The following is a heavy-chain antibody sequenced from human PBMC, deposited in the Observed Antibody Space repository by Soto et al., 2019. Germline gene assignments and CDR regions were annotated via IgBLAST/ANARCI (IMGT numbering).Heavy chain of an antibody. Sequence: GSLRLSCAASGFTVSGKTMYWVRQAPGKGLEWVALISPDGSQIFYADSVKGRFTISRDNSKNTLYLQMNSLRAEDTSLYLCATDIHATWLLNSWGQGTLVTVSS. CDR2: ISPDGSQI. V-gene: IGHV3-30-3*01. D-gene: IGHD2-2*02. CDR3: ATDIHATWLLNS. CDR1: GFTVSGKT. J-gene: IGHJ4*02.